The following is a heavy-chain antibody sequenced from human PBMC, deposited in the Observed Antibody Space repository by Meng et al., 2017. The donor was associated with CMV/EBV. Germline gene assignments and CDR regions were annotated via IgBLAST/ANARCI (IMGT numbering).Heavy chain of an antibody. CDR1: GGSISSGSYY. V-gene: IGHV4-61*02. J-gene: IGHJ5*02. CDR2: IYTSGST. CDR3: AREAFKVLFFPFDP. Sequence: GQLQESGPGLVKPSQTLSLTCTVSGGSISSGSYYWSWIRQPAGKGLEWIGRIYTSGSTNYNPSLKSRVTISVDTSKNQFSLKLSSVTAADTAVYYCAREAFKVLFFPFDPWGQGTLVTVSS. D-gene: IGHD1-1*01.